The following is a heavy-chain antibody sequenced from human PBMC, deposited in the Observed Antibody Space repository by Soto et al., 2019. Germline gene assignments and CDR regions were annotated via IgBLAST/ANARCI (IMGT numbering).Heavy chain of an antibody. CDR1: GFTFSSYE. CDR3: ARSSSWSGYYYGMDV. V-gene: IGHV3-48*03. Sequence: GGSLRLSCAASGFTFSSYEMNWVRQAPGKGLEWVSYISSSGSTIYYADSVKGRFTISRDNAKNSLYLQMNSLRAEDTAVYYCARSSSWSGYYYGMDVWGQGTTVTVS. D-gene: IGHD6-13*01. CDR2: ISSSGSTI. J-gene: IGHJ6*02.